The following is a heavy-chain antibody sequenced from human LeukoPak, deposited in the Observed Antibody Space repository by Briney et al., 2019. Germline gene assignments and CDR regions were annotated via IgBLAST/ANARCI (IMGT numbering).Heavy chain of an antibody. V-gene: IGHV4-59*01. D-gene: IGHD6-13*01. Sequence: PSETLSLTCTVSGGSISSYYWSWIRQPPGKGLDWIGFIYHNGRTDYNPSLKSRVTISADTSKNQFSLRLSSVTAADTAVYYCARVFRAAAVDYWGQGTLVTVSS. J-gene: IGHJ4*02. CDR2: IYHNGRT. CDR3: ARVFRAAAVDY. CDR1: GGSISSYY.